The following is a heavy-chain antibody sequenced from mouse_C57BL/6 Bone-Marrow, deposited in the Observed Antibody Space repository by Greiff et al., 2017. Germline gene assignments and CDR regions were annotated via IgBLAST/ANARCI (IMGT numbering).Heavy chain of an antibody. Sequence: QVQLQQSGPELVKPGASVKISCKASGYTFTDYYINWVKQRPGQGLEWIGWIFPGSGSTYYNEKFKGKATLTVDKSSSTAYMLLSSLTSEDSAVYFCARWDYYGSSHWYFDVWGTGTTVTVSS. CDR3: ARWDYYGSSHWYFDV. CDR1: GYTFTDYY. J-gene: IGHJ1*03. D-gene: IGHD1-1*01. V-gene: IGHV1-75*01. CDR2: IFPGSGST.